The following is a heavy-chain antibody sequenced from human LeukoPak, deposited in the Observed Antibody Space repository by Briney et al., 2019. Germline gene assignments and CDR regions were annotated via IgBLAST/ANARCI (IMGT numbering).Heavy chain of an antibody. CDR2: MNPSSGNT. J-gene: IGHJ6*02. CDR1: GYTFTSYD. Sequence: ASVKVSCKASGYTFTSYDINWVRQATGQGLEWMGWMNPSSGNTGYAQKFQGRVTMTRNTSISTAYMELSSLRSEDTAVYYCARMSKAYSSSWIYYYGMDVWGQGTTVTVSS. CDR3: ARMSKAYSSSWIYYYGMDV. V-gene: IGHV1-8*01. D-gene: IGHD6-13*01.